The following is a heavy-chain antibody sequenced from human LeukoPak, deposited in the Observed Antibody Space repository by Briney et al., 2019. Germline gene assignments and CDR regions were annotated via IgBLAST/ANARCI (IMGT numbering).Heavy chain of an antibody. CDR2: INPNSGGT. D-gene: IGHD4-17*01. CDR1: GDAFNGYY. J-gene: IGHJ3*01. CDR3: AREGTFDFGDYSAFDL. Sequence: ASVKVSCKASGDAFNGYYMHWVRQAPGQGLEWMGWINPNSGGTKYAQKFQGRITMARDTSTNTDYMELSRLRSDDTAVYYCAREGTFDFGDYSAFDLWDQRTMVTVSS. V-gene: IGHV1-2*02.